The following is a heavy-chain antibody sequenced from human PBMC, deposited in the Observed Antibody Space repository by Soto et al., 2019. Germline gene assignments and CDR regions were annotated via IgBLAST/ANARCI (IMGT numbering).Heavy chain of an antibody. CDR3: ARECVCGSGRYAAYYYGMDV. CDR1: GGSISSGGYY. Sequence: QVQLPESGPGLVKPSQTLSLTCTVSGGSISSGGYYWSWIRQHPGKGLEWIGYIYYRGSTYYNQSLKSRVTISVDTSKNQWSLKLSYVTAADKSGYYCARECVCGSGRYAAYYYGMDVWGQGNTVTFSS. J-gene: IGHJ6*02. V-gene: IGHV4-31*03. D-gene: IGHD3-10*01. CDR2: IYYRGST.